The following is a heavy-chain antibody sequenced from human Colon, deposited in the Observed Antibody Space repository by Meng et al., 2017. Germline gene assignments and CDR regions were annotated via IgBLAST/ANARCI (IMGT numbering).Heavy chain of an antibody. D-gene: IGHD2-8*01. V-gene: IGHV3-30*01. Sequence: GESLKISCVASGFTFSTSVMQWVRQAPGKGLEWVALISYDGRDKYYGTSVKGRFSVSRDNSKNTFYLQMNNLRTDETAVYHCARDREVWFDGVSYTGPKDYCGQAIL. CDR3: ARDREVWFDGVSYTGPKDY. CDR2: ISYDGRDK. J-gene: IGHJ4*02. CDR1: GFTFSTSV.